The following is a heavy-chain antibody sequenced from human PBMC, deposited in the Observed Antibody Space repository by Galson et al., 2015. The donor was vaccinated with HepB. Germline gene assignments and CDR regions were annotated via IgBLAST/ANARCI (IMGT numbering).Heavy chain of an antibody. CDR1: GFTFSSYA. J-gene: IGHJ5*02. Sequence: SLRLSCAASGFTFSSYAMHWVRQAPGKGLEWVAVISYDGSNKYYADSVKGRFTISRDNSKNTLYLQMNSLRAEDTAVYYCARGGFDDYGGNYQGWFDPWAREPWSPSPQ. CDR3: ARGGFDDYGGNYQGWFDP. CDR2: ISYDGSNK. D-gene: IGHD4-23*01. V-gene: IGHV3-30*04.